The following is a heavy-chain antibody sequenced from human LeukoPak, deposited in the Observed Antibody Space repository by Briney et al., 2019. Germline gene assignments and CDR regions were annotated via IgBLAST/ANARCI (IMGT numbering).Heavy chain of an antibody. Sequence: GGSLRLSCAGSGFTLGGYGMHWFRQTPGKGLEWVAVIAYDGSRAFYADSVKGRFTISRDNSKNTMSVQMDDLRAEDTAVYYCTRYNNDHFDYWDQGTLVTVSS. CDR1: GFTLGGYG. V-gene: IGHV3-33*01. CDR2: IAYDGSRA. J-gene: IGHJ4*02. CDR3: TRYNNDHFDY. D-gene: IGHD1-14*01.